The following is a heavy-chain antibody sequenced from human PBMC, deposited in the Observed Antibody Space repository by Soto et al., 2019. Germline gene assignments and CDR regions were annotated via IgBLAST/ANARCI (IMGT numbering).Heavy chain of an antibody. J-gene: IGHJ6*01. V-gene: IGHV3-9*01. Sequence: EVQLVESGGGLVQPGRSLRLSCVTSGFTFDDYAMHWVRQAPGKGLEWVSGISWNSDTIGYADSVKGRFTISRDNARNSLFLQMNSLKTEDTALYYCVREGQNYHFHYILDVWGQGTTVTVSS. CDR3: VREGQNYHFHYILDV. D-gene: IGHD4-4*01. CDR1: GFTFDDYA. CDR2: ISWNSDTI.